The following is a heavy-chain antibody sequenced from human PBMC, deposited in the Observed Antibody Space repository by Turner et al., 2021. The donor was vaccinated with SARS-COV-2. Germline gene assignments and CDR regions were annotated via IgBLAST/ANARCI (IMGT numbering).Heavy chain of an antibody. CDR1: GFTFRSHG. Sequence: EVQLLESGGGLVQPGGSLRLSCASSGFTFRSHGMNWVRQAPGRGLEWVSGIVANTDKTYYGDSVRGRFTISRDKSKDTLYLQMNSLRVEDTAIYYCAKDRSWIGFDVWGQGTTVTVSS. CDR3: AKDRSWIGFDV. D-gene: IGHD3-10*01. CDR2: IVANTDKT. J-gene: IGHJ6*02. V-gene: IGHV3-23*01.